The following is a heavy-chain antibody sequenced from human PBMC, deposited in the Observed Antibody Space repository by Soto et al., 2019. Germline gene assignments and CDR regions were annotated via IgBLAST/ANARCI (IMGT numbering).Heavy chain of an antibody. V-gene: IGHV4-34*01. CDR2: INHSGST. Sequence: QVQLQQWGAGLLKPSETLSLTCAVYGGSFSGYYWSWIRQPPGKGLEWIGEINHSGSTNYNPSLKGRVTLSVDTAKNQFSLKLSAVTAADTAVYYCARGGGGGGGYDSSYYYYMDVWGKGTTVTVSS. CDR1: GGSFSGYY. J-gene: IGHJ6*03. D-gene: IGHD5-12*01. CDR3: ARGGGGGGGYDSSYYYYMDV.